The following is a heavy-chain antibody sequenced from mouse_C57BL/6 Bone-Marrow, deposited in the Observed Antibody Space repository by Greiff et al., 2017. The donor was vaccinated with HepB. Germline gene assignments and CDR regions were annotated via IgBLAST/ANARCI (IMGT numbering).Heavy chain of an antibody. CDR3: ARNDYSNYVHYYAMDY. D-gene: IGHD2-5*01. V-gene: IGHV1-85*01. J-gene: IGHJ4*01. Sequence: VQLQQSGPELVKPGASVKLSCKASGYTFTSYDINWVKQRPGQGLEWIGWIYPRDGSTKYNEKFKGKATLTVDTSSSTAYMELHSLTSEDSAVYFCARNDYSNYVHYYAMDYWGQGASVTVSS. CDR1: GYTFTSYD. CDR2: IYPRDGST.